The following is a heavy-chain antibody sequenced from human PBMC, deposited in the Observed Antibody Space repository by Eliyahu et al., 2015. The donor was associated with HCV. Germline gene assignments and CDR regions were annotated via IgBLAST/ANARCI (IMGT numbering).Heavy chain of an antibody. CDR1: GFTFSSYG. J-gene: IGHJ5*02. V-gene: IGHV3-33*08. Sequence: QVQLVESGGGVVQPGRSLRLSCAASGFTFSSYGMHWVRQAPGKGLEWVAVIWYDGSNKYYADSVKGRFTISRDNSKNTLYLQMNSLRAEDTAVYCCARDLQGRFDPWGQGTLVTVSS. CDR2: IWYDGSNK. CDR3: ARDLQGRFDP.